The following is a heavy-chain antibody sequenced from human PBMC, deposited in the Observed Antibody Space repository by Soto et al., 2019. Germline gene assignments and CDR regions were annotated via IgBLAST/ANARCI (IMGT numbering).Heavy chain of an antibody. D-gene: IGHD3-22*01. CDR3: ARHSRSYYDSSGYYRPDAHDI. V-gene: IGHV5-10-1*01. Sequence: PGESLKISCKGSGYSFTSYWISWVRQMPGKGLEWMGRIDPSDSYTNYSPSFQGHVTISADKSISTAYLQWSSLKASDTAMYYCARHSRSYYDSSGYYRPDAHDISGQGTMVTVSS. J-gene: IGHJ3*02. CDR2: IDPSDSYT. CDR1: GYSFTSYW.